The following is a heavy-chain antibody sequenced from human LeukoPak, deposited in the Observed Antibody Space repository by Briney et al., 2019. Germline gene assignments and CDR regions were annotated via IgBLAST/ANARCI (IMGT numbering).Heavy chain of an antibody. D-gene: IGHD1-26*01. CDR2: ISSSSSTI. Sequence: GGSLRLSCAASEFTFSSYNMNWVRQAPGKGLEWVSYISSSSSTIYYADSAKGRFTISRDNSKNTLYLQMNSLRAEDTAVYYCAKLSGRYAFDIWGQGTMVTVSS. V-gene: IGHV3-48*01. CDR3: AKLSGRYAFDI. J-gene: IGHJ3*02. CDR1: EFTFSSYN.